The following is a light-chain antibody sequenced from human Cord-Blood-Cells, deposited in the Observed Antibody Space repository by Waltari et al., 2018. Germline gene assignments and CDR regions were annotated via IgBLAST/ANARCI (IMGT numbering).Light chain of an antibody. V-gene: IGLV1-44*01. CDR1: SYNIGSNT. CDR3: AEWDDSLNGVV. CDR2: INN. Sequence: QSVLTQPPSASGTPGQRVTISCSGSSYNIGSNTVNWYQKLPGTAPKRLIYINNHRPPGVPDRSSGSKSGTASSQAISGLQSEDEADYYCAEWDDSLNGVVFGGGTKLTVL. J-gene: IGLJ2*01.